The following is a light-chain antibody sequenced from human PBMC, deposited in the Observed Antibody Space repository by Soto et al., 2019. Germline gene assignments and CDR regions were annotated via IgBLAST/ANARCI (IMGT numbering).Light chain of an antibody. V-gene: IGLV2-14*03. CDR1: SSDVGGYNY. CDR2: DVS. J-gene: IGLJ1*01. Sequence: QSALTQPASVSGSAGLSITISCTGASSDVGGYNYVSWYQQHPGKAPKLMIYDVSNRPSGVSNRFSGSKSGNTASLTISGLQAEDEADYYCSSYTSSTTSSFGTGTKLTV. CDR3: SSYTSSTTSS.